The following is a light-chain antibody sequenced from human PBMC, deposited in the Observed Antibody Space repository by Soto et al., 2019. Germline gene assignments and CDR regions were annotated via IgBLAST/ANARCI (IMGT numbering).Light chain of an antibody. Sequence: QPVLTQPASMSGSPGQSITISCTGTSSDVGGYNYVSWYQQHPGKAPKLMIYDVSYRPSGVSDRFSGSKSGNTASLTISGLQSEDEADYYCDSYTSGSSHVFGTGTKLTVL. CDR2: DVS. J-gene: IGLJ1*01. CDR1: SSDVGGYNY. V-gene: IGLV2-14*01. CDR3: DSYTSGSSHV.